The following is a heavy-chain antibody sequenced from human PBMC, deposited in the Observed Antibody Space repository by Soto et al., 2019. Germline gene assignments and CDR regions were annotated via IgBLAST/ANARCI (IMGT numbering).Heavy chain of an antibody. CDR1: VGSFSDYN. CDR3: ARVRVDVTTGARYGMDV. J-gene: IGHJ6*02. D-gene: IGHD4-17*01. CDR2: INLSGST. Sequence: PSETLSLTCAVYVGSFSDYNWSWIRQSPGKGLEWIGEINLSGSTNYNASLKRRVTISVDSSKNQFSLRLSSVTAADTAVYYCARVRVDVTTGARYGMDVWGQGTTVTVSS. V-gene: IGHV4-34*01.